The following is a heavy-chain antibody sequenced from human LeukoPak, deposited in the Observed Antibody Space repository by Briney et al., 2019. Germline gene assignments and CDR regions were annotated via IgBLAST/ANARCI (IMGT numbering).Heavy chain of an antibody. Sequence: GGSLRLSCAASGFTFSSSSMSWVRQSPVKGLEWVSAISGSDGATYYADSVKGRFTISRDNSKNTLYLQMNSLRAEDTAVYYCAKDSPIATVWGQGTLVTVSS. D-gene: IGHD6-13*01. CDR2: ISGSDGAT. J-gene: IGHJ1*01. CDR3: AKDSPIATV. V-gene: IGHV3-23*01. CDR1: GFTFSSSS.